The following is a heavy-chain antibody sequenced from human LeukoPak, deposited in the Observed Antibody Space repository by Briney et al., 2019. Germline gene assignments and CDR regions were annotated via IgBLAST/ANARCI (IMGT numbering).Heavy chain of an antibody. J-gene: IGHJ4*02. D-gene: IGHD5-12*01. CDR2: IDPSASYT. CDR3: ARHGVATDY. CDR1: GSIFTSYW. Sequence: GASLQICCKGSGSIFTSYWISGGRQLPGKGEVWMGCIDPSASYTNSSPSFQGPVTISAAKSISTAYLQWSSLKASDTAMYYCARHGVATDYWGQGTLVTVSS. V-gene: IGHV5-10-1*01.